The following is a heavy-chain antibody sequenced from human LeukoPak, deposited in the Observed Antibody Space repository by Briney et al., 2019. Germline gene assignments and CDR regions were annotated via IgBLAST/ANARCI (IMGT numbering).Heavy chain of an antibody. D-gene: IGHD2-21*02. Sequence: KASETLSLTCTVSGGSISSSSYYWGWIRQPPGKGLEWIGSIYYSGSTYYNPSLKSRVTISVDTSKNQFSLKLSSVTAADTAVYYCARGVVVTAIRSLFDYWGQGTLVTVSS. CDR3: ARGVVVTAIRSLFDY. CDR1: GGSISSSSYY. J-gene: IGHJ4*02. CDR2: IYYSGST. V-gene: IGHV4-39*07.